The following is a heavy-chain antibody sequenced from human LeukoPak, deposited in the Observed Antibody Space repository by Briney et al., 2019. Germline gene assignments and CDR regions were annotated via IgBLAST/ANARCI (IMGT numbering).Heavy chain of an antibody. V-gene: IGHV3-21*01. CDR1: GFTFSSYT. CDR2: ISSGGGYI. Sequence: PGGSLRLSCVASGFTFSSYTMHWVRQAPGKGLEWVASISSGGGYILYADSVKGRFTISRDNDKNSLYLQMNSLRAEDTAVYYCAREQQPHYYGMDVWGQGTTVTVSS. CDR3: AREQQPHYYGMDV. D-gene: IGHD6-13*01. J-gene: IGHJ6*02.